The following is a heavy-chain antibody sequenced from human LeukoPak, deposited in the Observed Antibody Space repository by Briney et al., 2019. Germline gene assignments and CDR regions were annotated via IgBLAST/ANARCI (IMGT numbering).Heavy chain of an antibody. V-gene: IGHV4-59*01. CDR3: ARYSSSSRDDFDY. CDR2: IYYSGST. D-gene: IGHD6-6*01. Sequence: SQTLSLTCTVSGGSISSYYWSWIRQPPGKGLEWIGYIYYSGSTNYNPSLESRVTISVDTSKNQFSLKLSSVTAADTAVYYCARYSSSSRDDFDYWGQGTLVTVSS. J-gene: IGHJ4*02. CDR1: GGSISSYY.